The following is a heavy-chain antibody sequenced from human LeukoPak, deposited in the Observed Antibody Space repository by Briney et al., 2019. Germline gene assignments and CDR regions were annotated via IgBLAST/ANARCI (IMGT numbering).Heavy chain of an antibody. CDR1: GYTFTSYY. J-gene: IGHJ6*02. CDR3: ARPVTYYYGMDV. CDR2: INPSGGST. V-gene: IGHV1-46*01. Sequence: ASVKVSRKASGYTFTSYYMHWVRQAPGQGLEWMGIINPSGGSTTYAQKFQGRVTMTRDTSTSTVYMELSSLRSEDTAMYYCARPVTYYYGMDVWGQGTTVTVSS. D-gene: IGHD4-17*01.